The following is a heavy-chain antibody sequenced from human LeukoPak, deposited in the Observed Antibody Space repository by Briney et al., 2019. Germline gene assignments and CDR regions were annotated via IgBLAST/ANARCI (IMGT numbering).Heavy chain of an antibody. CDR3: ARENYYDSSGYSDAFDI. J-gene: IGHJ3*02. Sequence: PGGSLRLSCAASGFTVSSNYMSWVRQAPGKGLEWVSVTYSGGSTYYADSVKGRFTISRDNSKNTLYLQMNSLRAEDTAVHYCARENYYDSSGYSDAFDIWGQGTMVTVSS. CDR1: GFTVSSNY. V-gene: IGHV3-53*01. CDR2: TYSGGST. D-gene: IGHD3-22*01.